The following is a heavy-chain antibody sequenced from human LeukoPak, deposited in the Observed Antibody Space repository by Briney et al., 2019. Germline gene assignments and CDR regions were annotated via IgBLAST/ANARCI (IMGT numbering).Heavy chain of an antibody. CDR1: GGSISSYY. CDR2: IYYSGST. D-gene: IGHD4-23*01. CDR3: ARDRGNWLFDY. Sequence: SETLSLTCTVSGGSISSYYWSWIRQPPGKGLEWIGYIYYSGSTNYNPSLKSRVTISVDTSKNQFSLKLSSVTAADTAAYYCARDRGNWLFDYWGQGTLVTVSS. J-gene: IGHJ4*02. V-gene: IGHV4-59*01.